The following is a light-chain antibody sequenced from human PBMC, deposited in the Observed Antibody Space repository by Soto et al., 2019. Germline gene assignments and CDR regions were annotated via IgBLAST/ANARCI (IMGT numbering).Light chain of an antibody. CDR3: QQRSKRIT. Sequence: PGERATLSCRASQTVTSYLAWYQQKPGQAPRLLIYAASTRATGVSARFSGSGSRTDFTLTISSLEPEDFALYYCQQRSKRITFGQGTRLEIK. CDR2: AAS. V-gene: IGKV3-11*01. CDR1: QTVTSY. J-gene: IGKJ5*01.